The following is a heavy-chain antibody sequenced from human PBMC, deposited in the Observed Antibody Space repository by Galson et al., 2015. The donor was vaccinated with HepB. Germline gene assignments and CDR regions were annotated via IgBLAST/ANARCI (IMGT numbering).Heavy chain of an antibody. V-gene: IGHV3-11*06. D-gene: IGHD2/OR15-2a*01. CDR3: ANFARAGSYGMDV. Sequence: SLRLSCAASGFTFSDYYMTWIRRAPGKGLEWVSHISISSSYTSYADSVKGRFTISRDDAKNSLFLQMNSLRAEDTAVYYCANFARAGSYGMDVWGQGTTVTVSS. CDR2: ISISSSYT. CDR1: GFTFSDYY. J-gene: IGHJ6*02.